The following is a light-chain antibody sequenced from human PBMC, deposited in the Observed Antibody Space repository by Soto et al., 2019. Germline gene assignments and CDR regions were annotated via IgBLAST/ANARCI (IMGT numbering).Light chain of an antibody. J-gene: IGLJ1*01. CDR3: SLYTSENTYV. Sequence: QSALARHTSVSGSPGQSVTISCTGTSTDFVSYNRVSWYQQPPGTAPKLIIYEASNRPSGVPDRFSGSKSGNTASLTISGLQAADEADYYCSLYTSENTYVFVTGTKVTVL. CDR1: STDFVSYNR. CDR2: EAS. V-gene: IGLV2-18*01.